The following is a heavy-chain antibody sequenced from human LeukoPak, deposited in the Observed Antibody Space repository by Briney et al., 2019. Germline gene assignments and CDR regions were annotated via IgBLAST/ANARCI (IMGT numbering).Heavy chain of an antibody. D-gene: IGHD2-2*01. CDR1: GFDFSDYA. CDR2: ISYDGDDQ. CDR3: ARVGVGMYHFDH. V-gene: IGHV3-30-3*01. J-gene: IGHJ4*02. Sequence: PGGSLRLSCVASGFDFSDYAMHWVRQAPGKGPEWVALISYDGDDQYYADSVKGRFTFSRDNSRNTLFLQMDALRPDDTAVYYCARVGVGMYHFDHWGQGTLVTVSS.